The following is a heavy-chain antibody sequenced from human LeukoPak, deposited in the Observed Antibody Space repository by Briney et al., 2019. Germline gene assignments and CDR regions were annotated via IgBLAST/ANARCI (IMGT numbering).Heavy chain of an antibody. D-gene: IGHD6-6*01. V-gene: IGHV5-51*01. Sequence: GESLKISCKGSGYRFTSYWIGWVRQMPGKGLEWMGIIYLGDSNTRYSPSFQGQVSISADKSISTACLHWSSLKASDTAMYYCARSPSSSYFDYWGQGTLVTVSS. CDR1: GYRFTSYW. CDR3: ARSPSSSYFDY. CDR2: IYLGDSNT. J-gene: IGHJ4*02.